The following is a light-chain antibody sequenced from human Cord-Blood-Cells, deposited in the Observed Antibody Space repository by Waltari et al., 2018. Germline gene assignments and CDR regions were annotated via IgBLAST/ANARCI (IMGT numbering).Light chain of an antibody. CDR1: QGISNY. CDR3: QQYNSNPRT. CDR2: AAS. Sequence: DINMITSPSAMLASVGGRVIITSRASQGISNYLAWFQQKPGKAPKDLIYAASSLQIGVPSKFSGSGSGTDFTLTISSLQPEDFATYYCQQYNSNPRTFGRGTKVEIK. V-gene: IGKV1-16*02. J-gene: IGKJ4*02.